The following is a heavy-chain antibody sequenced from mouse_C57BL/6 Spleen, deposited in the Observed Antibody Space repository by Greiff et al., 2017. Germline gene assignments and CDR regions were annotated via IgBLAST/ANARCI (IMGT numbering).Heavy chain of an antibody. CDR1: GFSLTSYG. J-gene: IGHJ1*03. V-gene: IGHV2-4*01. CDR2: IWSGGST. Sequence: VQLQESGPGLVQPSQSLSITCTVSGFSLTSYGVHWVRQPPGKGLEWLGVIWSGGSTDYNAAFISRLSISKDNSKSHVFFKMNSLQADDTAIYYCAKDYYGSSYGYFDVWGTGTTVTVSS. D-gene: IGHD1-1*01. CDR3: AKDYYGSSYGYFDV.